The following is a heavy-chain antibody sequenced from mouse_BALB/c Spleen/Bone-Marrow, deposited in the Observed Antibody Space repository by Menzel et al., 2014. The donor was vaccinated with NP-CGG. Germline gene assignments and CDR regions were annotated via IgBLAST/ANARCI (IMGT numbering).Heavy chain of an antibody. CDR1: GFTFSDYY. J-gene: IGHJ4*01. D-gene: IGHD3-1*01. CDR2: ITKGGGST. V-gene: IGHV5-12*01. CDR3: ARQLAHAMDY. Sequence: EVHLVESGGGLVQPGGSLKLSCAPSGFTFSDYYMYWVRQTPEKRLEWVAYITKGGGSTYYPDIVKGRFTISRDNAKNTLYLQMSRLKSEDTAMYYCARQLAHAMDYWGQGASVTVSS.